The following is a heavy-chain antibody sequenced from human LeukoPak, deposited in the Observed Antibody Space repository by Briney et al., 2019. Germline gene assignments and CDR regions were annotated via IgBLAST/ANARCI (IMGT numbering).Heavy chain of an antibody. D-gene: IGHD4-11*01. CDR3: ARTPIYSNYFDY. CDR2: IIPIFGTA. V-gene: IGHV1-69*13. CDR1: GYTFTSYY. Sequence: ASVKVSCKASGYTFTSYYMHWVRQAPGQGLEWMGGIIPIFGTANYAQKFQGRVTITADESTSTAYMELSSLRSEDTAVYYCARTPIYSNYFDYWGQGTLVTVSS. J-gene: IGHJ4*02.